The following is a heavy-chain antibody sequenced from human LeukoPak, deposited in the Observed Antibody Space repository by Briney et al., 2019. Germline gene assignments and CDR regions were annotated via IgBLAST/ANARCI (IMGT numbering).Heavy chain of an antibody. D-gene: IGHD3-16*01. J-gene: IGHJ6*02. Sequence: GGSLRLSCEASGFTFSSYTMNWVRQAPGNGLEWVSSISSSSGHIYYIDSVKGRFTISRDNAKDLLYLQMNSLRAEDTAVYYCASSYYDYVWGTNLYEVGYAMDIWGQGTTVTVSS. V-gene: IGHV3-21*01. CDR3: ASSYYDYVWGTNLYEVGYAMDI. CDR2: ISSSSGHI. CDR1: GFTFSSYT.